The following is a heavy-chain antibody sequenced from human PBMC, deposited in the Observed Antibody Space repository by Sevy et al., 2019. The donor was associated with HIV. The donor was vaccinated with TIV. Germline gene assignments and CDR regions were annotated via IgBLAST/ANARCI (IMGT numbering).Heavy chain of an antibody. Sequence: GGSLRLSCAASGFKFDNYAMAWVRQAPGQGLVWVSAISVSGRLSYADSVKGRFTISRDSSKKMIYLHLNSLRADDTATYYCAKDGCSSGLLYYFDHWGQGTLVTVSS. D-gene: IGHD6-19*01. CDR3: AKDGCSSGLLYYFDH. CDR2: ISVSGRL. CDR1: GFKFDNYA. V-gene: IGHV3-23*01. J-gene: IGHJ4*02.